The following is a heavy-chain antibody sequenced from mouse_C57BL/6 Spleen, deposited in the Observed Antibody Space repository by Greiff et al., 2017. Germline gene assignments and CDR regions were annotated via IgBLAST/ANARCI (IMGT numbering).Heavy chain of an antibody. J-gene: IGHJ2*01. D-gene: IGHD1-1*01. V-gene: IGHV1-64*01. CDR2: IHPNSGST. Sequence: QVQLQQPGAELVKPGASVKLSCKASGYTFTSYWMHWVKQRPGQGLEWIGMIHPNSGSTNYNEKFKGKATLTVDKSSSTAYMQLSSLTSEDSAVYYCARGFITTGVVGYYWDYWGQGTTLTVSS. CDR1: GYTFTSYW. CDR3: ARGFITTGVVGYYWDY.